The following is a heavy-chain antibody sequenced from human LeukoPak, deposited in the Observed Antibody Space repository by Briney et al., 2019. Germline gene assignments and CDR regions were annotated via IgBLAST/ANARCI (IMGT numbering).Heavy chain of an antibody. CDR3: AREEWLVQEMDY. J-gene: IGHJ4*02. D-gene: IGHD6-19*01. V-gene: IGHV1-8*01. CDR2: VNPNSGYA. CDR1: GYTFTSYD. Sequence: ASVKVSCKASGYTFTSYDITWVRQATGQGFEWMGWVNPNSGYASYTEKFQGRVTMTRDTSISTAYMELTSLRSDDTAVYYCAREEWLVQEMDYWGQGSLVTVSS.